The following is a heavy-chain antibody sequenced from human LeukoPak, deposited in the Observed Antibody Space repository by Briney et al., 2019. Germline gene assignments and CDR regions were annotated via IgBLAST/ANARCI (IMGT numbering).Heavy chain of an antibody. D-gene: IGHD1-26*01. J-gene: IGHJ4*02. Sequence: PSETLSLTCAVYGGSFSGYYWSWIRQPPGKGLEWIGSIYYSGSTYYNPSLKSRVTISVDTSKNQFSLKLSSVTAADTAVYYCARPVEYSGSYYGEHYFDYWGQGTLVTVSS. CDR1: GGSFSGYY. CDR3: ARPVEYSGSYYGEHYFDY. CDR2: IYYSGST. V-gene: IGHV4-34*01.